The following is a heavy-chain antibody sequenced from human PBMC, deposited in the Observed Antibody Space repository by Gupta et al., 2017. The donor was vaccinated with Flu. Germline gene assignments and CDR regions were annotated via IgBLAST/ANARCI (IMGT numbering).Heavy chain of an antibody. J-gene: IGHJ4*02. Sequence: QVQLVESGGGVVHPGGSLRLSCAASGLTFTNHALHWVRQAPGKGLEWVAEISYDGSNEYYADSVKGRFTISRDNSKNTRYLQMSSLRIEDTAVYFCMKPWSSGSYVKTDYWGQGTLVTVSS. D-gene: IGHD3-10*01. CDR1: GLTFTNHA. CDR3: MKPWSSGSYVKTDY. CDR2: ISYDGSNE. V-gene: IGHV3-30*18.